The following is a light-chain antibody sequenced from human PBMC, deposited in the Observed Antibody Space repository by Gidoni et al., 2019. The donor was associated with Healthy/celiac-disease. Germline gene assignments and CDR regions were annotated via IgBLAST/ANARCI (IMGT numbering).Light chain of an antibody. V-gene: IGKV2-30*01. CDR1: QSFVYSDGNTY. J-gene: IGKJ2*01. Sequence: DVVMTQSPLSMTGTLGQPASISCRSSQSFVYSDGNTYLNWFKQRPGESPRRLIYKVSNRDSGVPDRFSSSGSGTDFTRKISRVEAEYVGVYYCMQGTHWPLTFGQGTKLEIK. CDR2: KVS. CDR3: MQGTHWPLT.